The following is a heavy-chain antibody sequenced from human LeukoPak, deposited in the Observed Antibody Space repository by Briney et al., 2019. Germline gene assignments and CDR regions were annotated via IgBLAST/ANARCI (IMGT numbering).Heavy chain of an antibody. V-gene: IGHV4-61*09. Sequence: SETLSLTCTVSGGSISSGSYYWSWIRQPAGKGLEWIGHIYTTGSTNYNPSLKSRVTISVDTSKTQFSLKLSSVTAADTAVYYCARAVAGFDYWGQGTLVTVSS. D-gene: IGHD6-19*01. CDR2: IYTTGST. CDR1: GGSISSGSYY. CDR3: ARAVAGFDY. J-gene: IGHJ4*02.